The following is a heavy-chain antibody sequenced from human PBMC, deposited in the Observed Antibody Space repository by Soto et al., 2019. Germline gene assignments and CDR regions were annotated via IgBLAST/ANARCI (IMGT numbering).Heavy chain of an antibody. J-gene: IGHJ4*02. CDR3: ARGITRPTPLDY. Sequence: QVQLVQSGAEEKKPGASVKVSCKASGYTFTSYAMHWVRQAPGQRLEWMGWINAGNGNTKYSQKFQGRVTITRNTSASTAYMELSSLRSEDTAVYYWARGITRPTPLDYWGQGTLVTVSS. CDR2: INAGNGNT. CDR1: GYTFTSYA. V-gene: IGHV1-3*05. D-gene: IGHD1-20*01.